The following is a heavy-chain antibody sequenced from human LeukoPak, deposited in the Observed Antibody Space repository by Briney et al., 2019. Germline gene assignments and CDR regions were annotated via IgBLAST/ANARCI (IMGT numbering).Heavy chain of an antibody. CDR3: ARGGTLRTFDY. V-gene: IGHV4-59*08. CDR2: IYYSGST. J-gene: IGHJ4*02. D-gene: IGHD3-16*01. CDR1: GGSISSHY. Sequence: SETLSLTCTVSGGSISSHYWSWIRQPPGKGLEWIGYIYYSGSTNYNPSLKSRVTISVDTSKNQFSLKLSSVTAADTAVYFCARGGTLRTFDYWGQGTLVTVSS.